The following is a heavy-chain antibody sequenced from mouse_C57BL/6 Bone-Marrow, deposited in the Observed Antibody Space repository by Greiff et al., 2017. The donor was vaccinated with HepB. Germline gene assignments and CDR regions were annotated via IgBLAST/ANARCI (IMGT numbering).Heavy chain of an antibody. CDR2: ISNGGGST. J-gene: IGHJ3*01. CDR3: ARHYYGSSSWFAY. D-gene: IGHD1-1*01. V-gene: IGHV5-12*01. Sequence: EVKLVESGGGLVQPGGSLKLSCAASGFTFSDYYMYWVRQTPEKRLGWVAYISNGGGSTYYPDTVKGRFTISRDNAKNTLYLQMSRLKSEDTAMYYCARHYYGSSSWFAYWGQGTLVTVSA. CDR1: GFTFSDYY.